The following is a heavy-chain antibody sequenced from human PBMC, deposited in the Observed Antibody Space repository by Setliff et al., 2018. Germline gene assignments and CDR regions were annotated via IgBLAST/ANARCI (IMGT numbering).Heavy chain of an antibody. D-gene: IGHD6-6*01. CDR1: GFTFSIYW. V-gene: IGHV3-74*01. J-gene: IGHJ4*02. CDR3: ARDPKYRGVWAHPAYFDY. CDR2: INIDGRSR. Sequence: PGGSLRLSCAASGFTFSIYWMHWVRQVPGKGLEWVSRINIDGRSRNYADSVRGRFTISRDNAKDTVYLQMDSLRGDDTAVYHCARDPKYRGVWAHPAYFDYWGQGALVTVSS.